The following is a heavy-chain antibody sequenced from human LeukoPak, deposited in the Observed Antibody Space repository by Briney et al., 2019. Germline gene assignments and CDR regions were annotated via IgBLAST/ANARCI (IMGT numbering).Heavy chain of an antibody. J-gene: IGHJ6*03. CDR3: AREYSGYDPRILDYYYYMDV. Sequence: PSETLSLTCTVSGGSISSGSYYWSWIRQPAGTGLEWIGRIYTSGSTNYNPSLKSRVTISVDTSKNQFSLKLSSVTAADTAVYYCAREYSGYDPRILDYYYYMDVWGKGTTVTISS. V-gene: IGHV4-61*02. CDR1: GGSISSGSYY. D-gene: IGHD5-12*01. CDR2: IYTSGST.